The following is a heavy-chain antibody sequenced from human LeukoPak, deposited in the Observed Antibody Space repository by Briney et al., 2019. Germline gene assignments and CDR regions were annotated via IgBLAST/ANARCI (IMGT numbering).Heavy chain of an antibody. D-gene: IGHD2-21*02. CDR3: AREPVTFNNWFDP. J-gene: IGHJ5*02. CDR1: GFTFSNYG. CDR2: IWYDGSNK. Sequence: GGSLRLSCAASGFTFSNYGMHWVRQAPGKGLEWVAVIWYDGSNKYYGDSVKGRFTISRDNAKNSLYLQMNSLRAEDTAVYYCAREPVTFNNWFDPWGQGTLVTVSS. V-gene: IGHV3-33*01.